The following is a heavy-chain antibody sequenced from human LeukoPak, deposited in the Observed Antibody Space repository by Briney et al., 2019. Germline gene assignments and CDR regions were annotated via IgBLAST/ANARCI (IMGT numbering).Heavy chain of an antibody. Sequence: TASETLSLTCTVSGGSITDYYWSWIRHSSGKGLEWIGYMYYSGSTYYNPSLKSRVTISVDTSKNQFSLKLSSVTAADTAVYYCARGYSYGSYYFDYWGQGTLVTVSS. CDR1: GGSITDYY. CDR3: ARGYSYGSYYFDY. J-gene: IGHJ4*02. D-gene: IGHD5-18*01. V-gene: IGHV4-59*12. CDR2: MYYSGST.